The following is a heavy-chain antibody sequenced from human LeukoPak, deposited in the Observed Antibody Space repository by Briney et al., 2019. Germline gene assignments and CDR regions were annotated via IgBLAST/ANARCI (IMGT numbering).Heavy chain of an antibody. CDR1: GGSFSGYY. Sequence: SETLSLTCAVYGGSFSGYYWSWIRQPPGKGLEWIGEINHSGSTNYNPSLKSRVTISVDTSKNQFSLKLSSVTAADTAVYYCARPAGRLRYYGMDVWGQGTTVTVSS. CDR2: INHSGST. J-gene: IGHJ6*02. CDR3: ARPAGRLRYYGMDV. V-gene: IGHV4-34*01. D-gene: IGHD3-10*01.